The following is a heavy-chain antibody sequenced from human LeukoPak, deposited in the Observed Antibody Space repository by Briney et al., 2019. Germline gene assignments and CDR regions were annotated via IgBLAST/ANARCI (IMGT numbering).Heavy chain of an antibody. D-gene: IGHD3-3*01. CDR3: ARPTVLRFLEWLSLFDY. CDR2: IYYSGST. Sequence: SETLSLTCTVSGGSISSSSYYWGWIRQPPGKGLEWIGSIYYSGSTYYNPSLKSRVTISVDTSKNQFSLKLSSVTAADTAVYYCARPTVLRFLEWLSLFDYWGQGTLVTVSS. J-gene: IGHJ4*02. CDR1: GGSISSSSYY. V-gene: IGHV4-39*01.